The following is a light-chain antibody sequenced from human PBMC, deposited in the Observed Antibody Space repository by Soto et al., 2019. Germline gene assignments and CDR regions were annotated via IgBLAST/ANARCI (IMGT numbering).Light chain of an antibody. CDR3: CSYAGSYSLV. CDR1: SSDISTYDY. V-gene: IGLV2-11*01. Sequence: QSALTQPRSVSGSPRRSVTISCTGTSSDISTYDYVSWYQHHPGKAPKLMIYDVSKRPSGVPDRFSGSKSGYTASLTISGLQADDEADYYCCSYAGSYSLVFGGGTKLTVL. J-gene: IGLJ3*02. CDR2: DVS.